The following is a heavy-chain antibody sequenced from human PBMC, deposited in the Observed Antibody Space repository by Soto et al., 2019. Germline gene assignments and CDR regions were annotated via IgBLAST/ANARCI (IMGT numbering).Heavy chain of an antibody. D-gene: IGHD4-17*01. J-gene: IGHJ6*02. CDR2: ISGSGGST. CDR1: GFTFSSYA. V-gene: IGHV3-23*01. Sequence: EMQLLESGGGLVQPGGSLRLSCAASGFTFSSYAMSWVRQAPGKGLEWVSAISGSGGSTYYADSVKGRFTISRDNSKNTLYLQMNSLRAEDTAVYYCAKDDTVTTFFPYGMDVWGQGTTVTVSS. CDR3: AKDDTVTTFFPYGMDV.